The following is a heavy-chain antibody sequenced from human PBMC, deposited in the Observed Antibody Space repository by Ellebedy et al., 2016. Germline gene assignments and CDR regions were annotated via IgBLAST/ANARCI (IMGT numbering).Heavy chain of an antibody. CDR1: GASFRGYY. D-gene: IGHD2-21*01. V-gene: IGHV4-34*01. CDR2: INHSGSF. J-gene: IGHJ3*02. CDR3: ARGLFDHRMAFDI. Sequence: SETLSLTCAVYGASFRGYYRSWIRQPPGEGLEWIGEINHSGSFNYNPSLKSRVTISVDTSKNPFSVNLSSVTAADTAVYYCARGLFDHRMAFDIWGQGTMVTVSS.